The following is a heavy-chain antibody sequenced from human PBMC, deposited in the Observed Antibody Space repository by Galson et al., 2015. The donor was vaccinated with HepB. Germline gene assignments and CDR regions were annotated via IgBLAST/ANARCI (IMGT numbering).Heavy chain of an antibody. CDR3: ARERGVIVVVPAAKGLLRGSWFDP. Sequence: SVKVSCKASGYTFTSYYMHWVRQAPGQGLEWMGIINPSGGSTSYAQKFQGRVTMTRDTSTSTVYMELSSLRSEDTAVYHCARERGVIVVVPAAKGLLRGSWFDPWGQGTLVTVSS. D-gene: IGHD2-2*01. V-gene: IGHV1-46*01. CDR2: INPSGGST. CDR1: GYTFTSYY. J-gene: IGHJ5*02.